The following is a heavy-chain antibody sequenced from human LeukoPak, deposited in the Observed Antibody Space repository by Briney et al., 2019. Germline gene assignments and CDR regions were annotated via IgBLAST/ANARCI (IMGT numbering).Heavy chain of an antibody. CDR1: GVSISSSNSY. J-gene: IGHJ4*02. CDR3: ASTYYDSSGLGK. D-gene: IGHD3-22*01. V-gene: IGHV4-39*07. CDR2: IYYSGNT. Sequence: SETLSLTCTVSGVSISSSNSYWGWIRQPPGKGLEWIGSIYYSGNTYYNASLKSQVSISIDTSKNQFSLRLSSVTAADTAVYYCASTYYDSSGLGKWGQGTLVTVSS.